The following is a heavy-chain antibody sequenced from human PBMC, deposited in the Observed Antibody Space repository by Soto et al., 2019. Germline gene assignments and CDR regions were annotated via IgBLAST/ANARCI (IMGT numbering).Heavy chain of an antibody. CDR1: GFTFSSYA. Sequence: LSLTCAASGFTFSSYAMSWVRQAPGKGLEWVSAISGSGGSTYYADSVKGRFTISRDNSKNTLYLQMNSLRAEDTAVYYCARDLTVAGSHYYYYGMDVWGQGTTVTVSS. D-gene: IGHD6-19*01. J-gene: IGHJ6*02. CDR2: ISGSGGST. V-gene: IGHV3-23*01. CDR3: ARDLTVAGSHYYYYGMDV.